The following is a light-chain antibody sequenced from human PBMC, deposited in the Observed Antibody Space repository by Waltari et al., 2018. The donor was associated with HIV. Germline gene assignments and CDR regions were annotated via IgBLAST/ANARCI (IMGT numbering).Light chain of an antibody. V-gene: IGLV2-14*01. CDR2: DAN. J-gene: IGLJ3*02. CDR1: DTDIAIYNY. CDR3: SSYVSGGSLL. Sequence: QSALTQPASVSGSLGQSITITCIGTDTDIAIYNYISWYQHPPDGAPRLVVFDANSLPSEAPLRSSGSKSCKTASLTISGLQAEDECIYYCSSYVSGGSLLFGGGTRVTVL.